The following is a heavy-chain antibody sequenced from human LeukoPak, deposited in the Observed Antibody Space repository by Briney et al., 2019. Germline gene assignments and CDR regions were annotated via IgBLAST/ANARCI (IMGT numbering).Heavy chain of an antibody. Sequence: PSETLSLTCAVSGGSISSGGYYWSWIRQHPGKGLEWIGYIYYSGSTYYNPSLKSRVTISVDTSKNQFSLKLSSVTAADTAVYYCARYSHVEAFDIWGQGTMVTVSS. CDR3: ARYSHVEAFDI. CDR2: IYYSGST. D-gene: IGHD5-18*01. V-gene: IGHV4-31*11. CDR1: GGSISSGGYY. J-gene: IGHJ3*02.